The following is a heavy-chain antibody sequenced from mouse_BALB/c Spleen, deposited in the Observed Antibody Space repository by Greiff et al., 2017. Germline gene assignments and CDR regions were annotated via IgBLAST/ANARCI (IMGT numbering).Heavy chain of an antibody. CDR1: GFTFSSYA. CDR2: ISSGGSYT. V-gene: IGHV5-9-4*01. Sequence: EVKVVESGGGLVKPGGSLKLSCAASGFTFSSYAMSWVRQSPEKRLEWVAEISSGGSYTYYPDTVTSRFTISRDNAKNTLYLEMSSLRSEDTAMYYCAREGLGADYWGQGTSVTVSS. CDR3: AREGLGADY. D-gene: IGHD4-1*01. J-gene: IGHJ4*01.